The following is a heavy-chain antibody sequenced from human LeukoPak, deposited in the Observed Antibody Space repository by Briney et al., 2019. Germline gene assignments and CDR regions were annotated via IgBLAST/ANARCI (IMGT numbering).Heavy chain of an antibody. CDR1: GGSFSGYY. D-gene: IGHD3-10*01. V-gene: IGHV4-34*01. J-gene: IGHJ6*03. CDR3: ARQLYSSGSYYAPMDV. Sequence: SETLSLTCAVYGGSFSGYYWSWIRQPPGKGLEWIGEINHSGSTNYNPSLKSRVTISVDTSKNQFSLKLSSVTATDTAVYYYARQLYSSGSYYAPMDVWGKGTTVTISS. CDR2: INHSGST.